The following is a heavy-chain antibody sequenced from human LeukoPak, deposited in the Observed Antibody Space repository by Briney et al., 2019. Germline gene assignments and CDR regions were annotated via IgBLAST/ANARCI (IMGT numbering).Heavy chain of an antibody. CDR1: GFTFDDYT. V-gene: IGHV3-43*01. J-gene: IGHJ4*02. CDR3: AKAGQLGNYFDY. Sequence: GGSLRLSCAASGFTFDDYTMHWVRQAPGKGLEWVSLISWDGGSTYYADSVKGRFTISRDNSKNSLYLQMNSLRTKDTALYYCAKAGQLGNYFDYWGQGTLVTVSS. CDR2: ISWDGGST. D-gene: IGHD6-13*01.